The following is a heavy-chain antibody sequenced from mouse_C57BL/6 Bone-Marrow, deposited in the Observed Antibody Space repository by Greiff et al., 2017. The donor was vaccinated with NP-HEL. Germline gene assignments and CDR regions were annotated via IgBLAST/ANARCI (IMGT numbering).Heavy chain of an antibody. V-gene: IGHV1-26*01. CDR1: GYTFTDYY. Sequence: EVQLQQSGPELVKPGASVKISCKASGYTFTDYYMNWVKQSHGKSLEWIGDINPNNGGTSYNQKFKGKATLTVDKSSSTAYTELRSLTSEDSAVYYCARVDYARGYFDYWGQGTTLTVSS. J-gene: IGHJ2*01. D-gene: IGHD2-4*01. CDR2: INPNNGGT. CDR3: ARVDYARGYFDY.